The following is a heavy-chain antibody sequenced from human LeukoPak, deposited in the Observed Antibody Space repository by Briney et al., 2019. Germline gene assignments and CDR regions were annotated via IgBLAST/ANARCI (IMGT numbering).Heavy chain of an antibody. J-gene: IGHJ3*02. CDR1: GGTFSSYA. CDR3: ARGRFLEWKGRYASDI. CDR2: IIPIFGTA. V-gene: IGHV1-69*13. Sequence: GASVKVSCKASGGTFSSYAISWVRQAPGQGLEWMGGIIPIFGTANYAQKFQGRVTITADESTSTAYMELSSLRSEDTAVYYCARGRFLEWKGRYASDIWGQGTMVTVSS. D-gene: IGHD3-3*01.